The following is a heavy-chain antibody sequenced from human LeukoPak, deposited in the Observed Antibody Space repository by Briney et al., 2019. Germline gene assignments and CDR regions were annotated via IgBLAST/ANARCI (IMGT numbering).Heavy chain of an antibody. CDR1: GGSITTTNF. D-gene: IGHD2-8*01. Sequence: SGTLSLTCGVSGGSITTTNFWSWVRQPPGGGLEWIGEISLRGRTQYNPSLKSRVTMSVDTFKNQFSLKLTSVTAADTAVYYCARENCANGVCYTGGRNWFDPWGQGTLVTVSS. J-gene: IGHJ5*02. CDR3: ARENCANGVCYTGGRNWFDP. CDR2: ISLRGRT. V-gene: IGHV4-4*02.